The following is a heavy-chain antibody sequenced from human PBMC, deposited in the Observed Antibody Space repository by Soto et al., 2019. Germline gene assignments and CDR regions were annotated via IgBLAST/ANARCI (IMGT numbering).Heavy chain of an antibody. CDR2: ISSSGSTI. CDR3: ARNRWELPYFDY. D-gene: IGHD1-26*01. Sequence: WGSLRLSCASSGFTFSSYEMNWVRQARGKGLDWVSYISSSGSTIYYADSVKGRFTISIDNAKNSLYLQMNSLRAEDTAVYYCARNRWELPYFDYWGQGTMVIVSS. J-gene: IGHJ4*02. V-gene: IGHV3-48*03. CDR1: GFTFSSYE.